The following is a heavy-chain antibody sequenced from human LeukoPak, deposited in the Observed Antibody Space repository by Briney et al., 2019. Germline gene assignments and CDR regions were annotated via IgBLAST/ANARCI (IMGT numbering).Heavy chain of an antibody. CDR3: ARGGGSYGSRSFDY. J-gene: IGHJ4*02. D-gene: IGHD1-26*01. CDR1: GFTFSNYA. Sequence: GGSLRLFCAASGFTFSNYAMSWVRQAPGKGLEWVSSISSSSSYIYYADSVKGRFTISRDNAKNSLYLQMNSLRAEDTAVYYCARGGGSYGSRSFDYWGQGTLVTVSS. CDR2: ISSSSSYI. V-gene: IGHV3-21*01.